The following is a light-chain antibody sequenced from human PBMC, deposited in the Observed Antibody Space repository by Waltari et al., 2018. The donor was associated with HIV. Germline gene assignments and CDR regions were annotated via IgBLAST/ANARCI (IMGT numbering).Light chain of an antibody. V-gene: IGKV1D-12*01. CDR3: QQANTSPLT. Sequence: EIQMTQSPSSVSASVGDTVTFTCRASQPTANCLAWYQKKPGKAPNPLIYGASSLQSRVPSRCSGSGSGTAFSLTINSLQPDDSAIYYCQQANTSPLTFGPGTKLDI. J-gene: IGKJ3*01. CDR1: QPTANC. CDR2: GAS.